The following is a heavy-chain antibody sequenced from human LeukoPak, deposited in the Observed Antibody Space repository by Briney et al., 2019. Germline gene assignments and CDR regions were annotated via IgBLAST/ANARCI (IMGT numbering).Heavy chain of an antibody. V-gene: IGHV1-69*06. CDR1: GGTFSSYA. J-gene: IGHJ6*03. Sequence: GSSVKVSCKASGGTFSSYAISWVRQAPGQGLEWMGGIIPIFGTANYAQKFQGRVTITADKSTSTAYMGLSSLRSEDTAVYYCARGPYVLWSGYLPHYYYYMDVWGKGTTVTVSS. D-gene: IGHD3-3*01. CDR3: ARGPYVLWSGYLPHYYYYMDV. CDR2: IIPIFGTA.